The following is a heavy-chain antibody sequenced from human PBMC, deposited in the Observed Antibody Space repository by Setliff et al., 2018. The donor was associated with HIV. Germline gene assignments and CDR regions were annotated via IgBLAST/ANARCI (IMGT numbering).Heavy chain of an antibody. CDR1: GDSISGSDYY. CDR3: ARGSSWQYYYYYYMDV. Sequence: SETLSLTCTVSGDSISGSDYYWAWIRQSPGKGLEWIGSVYYNGVTYYNPSLKSRVTISVDTSKNQFSLRLNSVSAADTAVYYCARGSSWQYYYYYYMDVWGKGTTVTVSS. V-gene: IGHV4-39*01. J-gene: IGHJ6*03. CDR2: VYYNGVT. D-gene: IGHD6-13*01.